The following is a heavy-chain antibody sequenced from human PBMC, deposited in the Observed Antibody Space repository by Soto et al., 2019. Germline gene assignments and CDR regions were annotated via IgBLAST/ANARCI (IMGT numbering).Heavy chain of an antibody. CDR1: GFTFSSYA. CDR3: ARVGKDYYDSSGYADAFDI. D-gene: IGHD3-22*01. V-gene: IGHV3-30-3*01. Sequence: QVQLVESGGGVVQPGRSLRLSCAASGFTFSSYAMHWVRQAPGKGLEWVAVISYDGSNKYYADSVKGRFTISRDNSKNXLXXQMNSLRAEDTAVYYCARVGKDYYDSSGYADAFDIWGQGTMVTVSS. CDR2: ISYDGSNK. J-gene: IGHJ3*02.